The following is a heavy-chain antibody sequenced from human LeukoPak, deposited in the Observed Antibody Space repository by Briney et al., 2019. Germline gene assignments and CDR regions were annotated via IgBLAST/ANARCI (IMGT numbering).Heavy chain of an antibody. J-gene: IGHJ3*01. V-gene: IGHV3-23*01. Sequence: GGSLRLSCAASGFTFTSYDMSWVRQAPGKGLEWVSTISGRGGTTYYADSVKGRFTISRDNVRYTLSLQMNSLRAGDTAVYYCARSEPGVLLVWSSLRSVDAFDFWGQGTLVTISP. CDR1: GFTFTSYD. CDR3: ARSEPGVLLVWSSLRSVDAFDF. CDR2: ISGRGGTT. D-gene: IGHD3-10*01.